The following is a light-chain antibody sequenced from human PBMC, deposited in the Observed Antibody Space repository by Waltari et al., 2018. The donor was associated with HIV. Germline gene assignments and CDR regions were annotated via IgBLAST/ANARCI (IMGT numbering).Light chain of an antibody. CDR3: GSYTNTTTSVV. CDR2: EVI. Sequence: QSALTQPASVSGSPGQSLTISCTGTSSDCCDYHFVSWYQQHPGIAPKPLISEVIRRPSGVSNRFSGSKSGNTASLTISGLQAEDEADYSCGSYTNTTTSVVFGGGTKLTVL. J-gene: IGLJ2*01. CDR1: SSDCCDYHF. V-gene: IGLV2-14*01.